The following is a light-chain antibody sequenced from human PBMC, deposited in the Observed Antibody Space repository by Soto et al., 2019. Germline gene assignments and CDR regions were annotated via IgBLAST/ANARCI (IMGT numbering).Light chain of an antibody. CDR3: SSYTSSSTWV. J-gene: IGLJ3*02. CDR2: EVS. Sequence: QSALTQPASVSGSPGQSITISCTGTSSDVGGYNHVSWYQQHPGKAPKLMIYEVSNRPSGVSNRFSGSKSGNTACLTISGLQAEDEADYYCSSYTSSSTWVFGGGTKLTVL. CDR1: SSDVGGYNH. V-gene: IGLV2-14*01.